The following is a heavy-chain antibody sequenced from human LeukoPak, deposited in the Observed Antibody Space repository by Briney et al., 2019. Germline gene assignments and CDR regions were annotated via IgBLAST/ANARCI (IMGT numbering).Heavy chain of an antibody. Sequence: PSETLSLTCAVYGGSFSGYFWSWIRQPPGKGLDWIGEINHSGNTNYNPSLKSRATISVETSKSQFSLKLSSVPAADTAVYYCARRYDDLGSPLNDWGRGTLVTVSS. CDR2: INHSGNT. J-gene: IGHJ4*02. V-gene: IGHV4-34*01. CDR3: ARRYDDLGSPLND. D-gene: IGHD3-10*01. CDR1: GGSFSGYF.